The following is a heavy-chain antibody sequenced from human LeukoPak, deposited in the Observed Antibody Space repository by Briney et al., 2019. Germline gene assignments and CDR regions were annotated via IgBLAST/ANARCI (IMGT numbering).Heavy chain of an antibody. CDR2: IKPNSGDT. CDR1: GYTFTGYY. V-gene: IGHV1-2*02. Sequence: ASVKVSCKASGYTFTGYYMHWVRQAPGQGLEWMGWIKPNSGDTKYAQKFQGRVTMTRDTSISTVYMELSRLRFDDTAVYYCVTGRTIFYYYMDVWGKGTTVTISS. CDR3: VTGRTIFYYYMDV. J-gene: IGHJ6*03. D-gene: IGHD3-3*02.